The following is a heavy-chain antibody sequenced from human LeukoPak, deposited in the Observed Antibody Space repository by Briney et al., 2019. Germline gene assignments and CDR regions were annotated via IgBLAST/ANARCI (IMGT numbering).Heavy chain of an antibody. Sequence: GGSLRLSCAASGFTFSSYWMSWVRQAPGKGLEWVANIKQDGSEKYYVDSVKGRFTISRDNSKNTLYLQLNSLRAEDTAVYYCARAESGYSYVIDYWGQGTLVTVSS. J-gene: IGHJ4*02. CDR2: IKQDGSEK. CDR1: GFTFSSYW. D-gene: IGHD5-18*01. V-gene: IGHV3-7*03. CDR3: ARAESGYSYVIDY.